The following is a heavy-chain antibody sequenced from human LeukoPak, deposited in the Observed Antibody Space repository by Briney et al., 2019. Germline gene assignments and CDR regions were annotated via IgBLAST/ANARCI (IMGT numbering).Heavy chain of an antibody. D-gene: IGHD5-18*01. J-gene: IGHJ4*02. CDR1: GFTFSSYG. CDR2: IRYDGSNK. CDR3: AKRGTVHVVDTAMAGGLSFDY. Sequence: GGSLRLSCAASGFTFSSYGMHWVRQAPGKGLEWVAFIRYDGSNKYYADSVKGRFTISRDNSKNTLYLQMNSLRAKDTAVYYCAKRGTVHVVDTAMAGGLSFDYWGQGTLVTVSS. V-gene: IGHV3-30*02.